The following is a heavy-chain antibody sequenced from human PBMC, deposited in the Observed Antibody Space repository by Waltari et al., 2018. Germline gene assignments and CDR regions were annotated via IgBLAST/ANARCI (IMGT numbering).Heavy chain of an antibody. D-gene: IGHD2-15*01. Sequence: QLQLQESGPGLVKPSETLSLTCVVSGGSISVNHYYWGWIRQPPGKGLEWIASILYSGTTHYTPSLMRRVSLSVDTSQNQFSLRLSSLTAADTAIYYGARGLCADVANCYSGTNNFFDPWGQGTLVTVSS. CDR3: ARGLCADVANCYSGTNNFFDP. J-gene: IGHJ5*02. V-gene: IGHV4-39*01. CDR1: GGSISVNHYY. CDR2: ILYSGTT.